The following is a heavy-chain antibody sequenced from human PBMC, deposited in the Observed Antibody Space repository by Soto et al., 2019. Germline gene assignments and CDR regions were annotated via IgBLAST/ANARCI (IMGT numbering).Heavy chain of an antibody. CDR3: ARRGGGEVITSSYYYYGMDV. CDR2: IYPGDSDT. CDR1: GYSFTSYW. J-gene: IGHJ6*02. Sequence: EVQLVQSGAEVKKPGESLKISCKGSGYSFTSYWIGWVRQMPGKGLEWMGIIYPGDSDTRYSPSFQGQVTISADKSISTAYLQWSSLKASDTAMYYCARRGGGEVITSSYYYYGMDVWGQGTTVTVSS. V-gene: IGHV5-51*01. D-gene: IGHD3-22*01.